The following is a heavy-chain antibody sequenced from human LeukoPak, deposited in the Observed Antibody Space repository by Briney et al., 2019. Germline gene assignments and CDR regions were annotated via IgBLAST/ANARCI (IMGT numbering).Heavy chain of an antibody. J-gene: IGHJ4*02. Sequence: GGSLRLSCAASGFTFSSYSMHWVRQAPGKGLERVAFISNDGRNKNYADSVQGRFTISRDNSKNTLYLQMNSLRAEDTAVYYCVRDDRGYSGYHFDYWGQGTLVTVSS. CDR2: ISNDGRNK. D-gene: IGHD5-12*01. V-gene: IGHV3-30*04. CDR1: GFTFSSYS. CDR3: VRDDRGYSGYHFDY.